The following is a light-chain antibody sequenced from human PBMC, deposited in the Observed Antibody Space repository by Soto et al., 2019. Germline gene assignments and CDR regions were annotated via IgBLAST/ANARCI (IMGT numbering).Light chain of an antibody. J-gene: IGKJ4*01. CDR3: QQYESFPLT. CDR1: QGINKV. Sequence: DIQMTQSPSSLSASVGDSVTITCRASQGINKVLAWFQQKPGTAPKSLISTASRLQSGVPSRFSGSRYATHFTLPINSLRPDDYATYYCQQYESFPLTFGGGTRVEIK. V-gene: IGKV1-16*01. CDR2: TAS.